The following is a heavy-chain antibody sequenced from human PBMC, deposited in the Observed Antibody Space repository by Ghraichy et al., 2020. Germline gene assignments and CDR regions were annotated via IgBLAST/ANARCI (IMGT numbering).Heavy chain of an antibody. CDR3: ARSLGYCTNGVCYPFQFDY. D-gene: IGHD2-8*01. J-gene: IGHJ4*02. Sequence: TLSLTCTVSGGSISSYYWSWIRQPPGKGLEWIGYIYYSGSTNYNPSLKSRVTISVDTSKNQFSLKLSSVTAADTAVYYCARSLGYCTNGVCYPFQFDYWGQGTLVTVSS. CDR2: IYYSGST. CDR1: GGSISSYY. V-gene: IGHV4-59*08.